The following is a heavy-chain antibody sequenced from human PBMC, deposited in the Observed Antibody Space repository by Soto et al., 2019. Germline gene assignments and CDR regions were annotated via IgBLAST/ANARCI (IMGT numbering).Heavy chain of an antibody. J-gene: IGHJ4*02. CDR1: GFAFSSYG. Sequence: QAQLVESGGGVVQPGRSLRLSCAASGFAFSSYGMHWVRQAPGTGLERVAVISYDGSLQHYADSVKGRFTISRDNSKKRVLLQMSRLRAEDTAVYFCVSDRGYGHASVPYSWGQGTLVSVSS. CDR2: ISYDGSLQ. V-gene: IGHV3-30*13. CDR3: VSDRGYGHASVPYS. D-gene: IGHD5-18*01.